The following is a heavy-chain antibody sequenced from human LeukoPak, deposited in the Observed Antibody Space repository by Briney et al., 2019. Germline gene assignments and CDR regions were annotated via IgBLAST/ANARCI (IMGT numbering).Heavy chain of an antibody. V-gene: IGHV1-2*02. CDR2: IKLNTGDT. Sequence: SVKVSCKASGYTFTGYHMHWVRQAPGQGLEWMGWIKLNTGDTNYAQKLQGRVTMTTDTSTNTAYMEPRSLRSDDTAVYYCARELFGRFEYWGQGTLVTVS. CDR3: ARELFGRFEY. CDR1: GYTFTGYH. J-gene: IGHJ4*02. D-gene: IGHD2-21*01.